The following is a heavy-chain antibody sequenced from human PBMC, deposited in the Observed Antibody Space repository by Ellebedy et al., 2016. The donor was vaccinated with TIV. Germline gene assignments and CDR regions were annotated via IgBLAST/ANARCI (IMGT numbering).Heavy chain of an antibody. J-gene: IGHJ6*02. V-gene: IGHV4-34*01. CDR1: GGSFSGYY. CDR2: INHSGST. Sequence: SETLSLTCAVYGGSFSGYYWSWIRQPPGKGLEWIGEINHSGSTNYNPSLKSRVTISVNTSKNQFSLKLSSVTAADTAVYYCARVRFLEWLQYYYYGMDVWGQGTTVTVSS. CDR3: ARVRFLEWLQYYYYGMDV. D-gene: IGHD3-3*01.